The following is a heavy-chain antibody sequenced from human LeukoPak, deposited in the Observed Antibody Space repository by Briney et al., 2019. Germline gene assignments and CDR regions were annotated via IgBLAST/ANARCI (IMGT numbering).Heavy chain of an antibody. J-gene: IGHJ3*02. CDR2: ISSSSSYI. V-gene: IGHV3-21*01. D-gene: IGHD3-22*01. Sequence: GGSLRLSCAASGFTFSSYSMNWVRQAPGKGLEWVSSISSSSSYIYYAGSVKGRFTISRDNSKNTLYLQMNSLRAEDTAVYYCAKDGDSSGYYDAFDIWGQGTMVTVSS. CDR3: AKDGDSSGYYDAFDI. CDR1: GFTFSSYS.